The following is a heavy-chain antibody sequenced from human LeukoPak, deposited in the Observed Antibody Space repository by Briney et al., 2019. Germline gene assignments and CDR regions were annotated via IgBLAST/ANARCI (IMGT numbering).Heavy chain of an antibody. Sequence: GGSLRLSCAASGFTFSSSMHWVRQAPGKGLEWVAVISYDGSNKYYADSVKGRFTISRDNSKNTLYLQMNSLRAEDTAVYYCARDGGSSWYFLPDDYWGQGTLVTVSS. J-gene: IGHJ4*02. D-gene: IGHD6-13*01. V-gene: IGHV3-30*03. CDR1: GFTFSSS. CDR2: ISYDGSNK. CDR3: ARDGGSSWYFLPDDY.